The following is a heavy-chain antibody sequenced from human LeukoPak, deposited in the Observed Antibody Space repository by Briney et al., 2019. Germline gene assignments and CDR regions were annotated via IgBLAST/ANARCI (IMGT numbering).Heavy chain of an antibody. CDR3: ARDHYDSSGPADY. D-gene: IGHD3-22*01. Sequence: ASVKVSCKASGYTFTGYYMHWVRQATGQGLEWMGWINPNSGGTNYAQKFQGRVTMTRDTSISTAYMELSRLRSDDTAVYYCARDHYDSSGPADYWGQGTLVTVSS. V-gene: IGHV1-2*02. J-gene: IGHJ4*02. CDR2: INPNSGGT. CDR1: GYTFTGYY.